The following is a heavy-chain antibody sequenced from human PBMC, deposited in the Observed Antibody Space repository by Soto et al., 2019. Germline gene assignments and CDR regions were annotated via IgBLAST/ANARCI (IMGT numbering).Heavy chain of an antibody. Sequence: ASVKVSCKSSGYTFTSYVMHWVRQAPGQRLEWMGWINAGNGNTKYSQKFQGRVTITRDTSASTAYMELSSLRSEDTAVYYCARDGTGYCSRTSCQLDYGMDVWGQGTTVTVS. J-gene: IGHJ6*02. CDR2: INAGNGNT. V-gene: IGHV1-3*01. CDR3: ARDGTGYCSRTSCQLDYGMDV. CDR1: GYTFTSYV. D-gene: IGHD2-2*01.